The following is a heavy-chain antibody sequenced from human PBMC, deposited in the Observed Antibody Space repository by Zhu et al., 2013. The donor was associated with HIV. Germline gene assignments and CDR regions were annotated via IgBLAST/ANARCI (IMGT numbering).Heavy chain of an antibody. CDR1: GYTFTGYY. CDR3: ASSIAAGGVGWDYHYMDV. D-gene: IGHD6-13*01. V-gene: IGHV1-2*02. Sequence: QVQLVQSGAEVKKPGASVKVSCKASGYTFTGYYLQWVRQAPGQGLEWMGWINPNNGVTKYAPDLEGRVTLTRDTSISTAYMDLSSLRSDDTAVYYCASSIAAGGVGWDYHYMDVWGEGTTVTVSS. J-gene: IGHJ6*03. CDR2: INPNNGVT.